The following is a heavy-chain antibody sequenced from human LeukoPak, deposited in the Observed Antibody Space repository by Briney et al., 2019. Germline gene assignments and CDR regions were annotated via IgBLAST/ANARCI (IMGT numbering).Heavy chain of an antibody. Sequence: GGSLRLSCAASGFTFSSYGMHWVRQAPGKGLEWVAFIRYDGSNKYYADSVKGRFTISRDNSKNTLYLQMNSLRAEDTAVYYCAKDRDYDELGAFDIWGQGTMVTVSS. J-gene: IGHJ3*02. CDR1: GFTFSSYG. V-gene: IGHV3-30*02. D-gene: IGHD4-17*01. CDR3: AKDRDYDELGAFDI. CDR2: IRYDGSNK.